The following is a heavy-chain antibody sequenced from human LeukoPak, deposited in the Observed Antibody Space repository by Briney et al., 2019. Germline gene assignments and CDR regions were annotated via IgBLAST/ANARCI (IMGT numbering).Heavy chain of an antibody. V-gene: IGHV4-61*01. J-gene: IGHJ5*02. CDR3: AREGSSSWGFDP. CDR1: GGAVSRGSYY. Sequence: PSETLSLTCTVSGGAVSRGSYYWSWIRQPPGKGLEWIGYIYYSGSTNYNPSLKSRVTISVDTSKNQFSLKLSSVTAADTAVYYCAREGSSSWGFDPWGQGTLVTVSS. D-gene: IGHD6-13*01. CDR2: IYYSGST.